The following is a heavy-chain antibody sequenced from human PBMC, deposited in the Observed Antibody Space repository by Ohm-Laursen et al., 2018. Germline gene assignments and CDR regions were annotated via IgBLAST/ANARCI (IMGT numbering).Heavy chain of an antibody. Sequence: GTLSLTCAVSGDSISSGYYWAWIRQPPGGGLEYIGGIHHTGTTYHNPSLKSRLSISVDASKNHFSLKLRSLTAADTAMYFCERDRAGSFDYWGQGIRVIVSS. CDR1: GDSISSGYY. V-gene: IGHV4-38-2*02. D-gene: IGHD3-10*01. CDR3: ERDRAGSFDY. J-gene: IGHJ4*02. CDR2: IHHTGTT.